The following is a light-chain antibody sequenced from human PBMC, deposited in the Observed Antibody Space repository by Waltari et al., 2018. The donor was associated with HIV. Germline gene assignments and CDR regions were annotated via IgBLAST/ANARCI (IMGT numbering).Light chain of an antibody. CDR1: SNNAGYQG. Sequence: QAGLTQPPSMSTGLGQTATLTCSGDSNNAGYQGVAWVHHRQAHPPKLLSHRNNNRPSGISDRFSAFRSGDTAFLTISGLQSEDEADYFCSAWDSSLNGWVFGGGTQLTLL. CDR3: SAWDSSLNGWV. V-gene: IGLV10-54*04. J-gene: IGLJ3*02. CDR2: RNN.